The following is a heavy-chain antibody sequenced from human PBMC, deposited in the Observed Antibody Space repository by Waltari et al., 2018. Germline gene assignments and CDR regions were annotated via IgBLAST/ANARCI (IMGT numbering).Heavy chain of an antibody. CDR2: MYHSGST. CDR1: GFSITNNYF. V-gene: IGHV4-38-2*02. CDR3: ARVRRTNSPRWAFDY. J-gene: IGHJ4*02. D-gene: IGHD1-1*01. Sequence: QVQLQQSGPGLVKPSETLSLTCTISGFSITNNYFWGWIRQPPGKGLEWIGSMYHSGSTYFHPSLKIRVSVSLDTSKNQLSLNLNSVTAADTAVYYCARVRRTNSPRWAFDYWGQGTLVTVSS.